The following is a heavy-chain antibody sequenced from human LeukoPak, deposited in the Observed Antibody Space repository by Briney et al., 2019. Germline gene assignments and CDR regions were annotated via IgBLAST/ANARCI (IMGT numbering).Heavy chain of an antibody. V-gene: IGHV4-59*01. CDR2: IYYSGST. CDR3: ARVKKGHGSGRPARFDY. CDR1: GGSFSSYY. J-gene: IGHJ4*02. Sequence: SETLSLTCAVSGGSFSSYYWSWIRQPPGKGLEWIGDIYYSGSTNYNPSLKGRVPISVDTSKNQFSLKLSSVTAADTAVYYCARVKKGHGSGRPARFDYWRQGTLVTVSS. D-gene: IGHD3-10*01.